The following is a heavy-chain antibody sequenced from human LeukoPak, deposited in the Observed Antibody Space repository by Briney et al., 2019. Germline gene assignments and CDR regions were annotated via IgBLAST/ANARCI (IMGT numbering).Heavy chain of an antibody. V-gene: IGHV3-64*01. Sequence: GGSLRLSCAASEFTFSNYAMHWDRQAPGKGLEYVSTISSNGGSTYYANSVKGRFTISRDNSKNTLFLQMGSLRADDMAVYYCARSYYYDSSGYYAFDYWGQGTLVTVSS. CDR2: ISSNGGST. J-gene: IGHJ4*02. D-gene: IGHD3-22*01. CDR3: ARSYYYDSSGYYAFDY. CDR1: EFTFSNYA.